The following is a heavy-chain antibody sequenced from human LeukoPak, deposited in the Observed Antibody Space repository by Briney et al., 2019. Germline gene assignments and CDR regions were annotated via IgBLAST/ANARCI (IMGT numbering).Heavy chain of an antibody. J-gene: IGHJ4*02. Sequence: GGSLRLSCTASGFNFKSYGMHWVRQAPDKGLEWVALIRHDESKTDYADSVKGRFTISRDNSKNTVFLQMNGLRPEDTAVYYCARDDYYETSGYYFSLYWGQGALVTVSS. CDR3: ARDDYYETSGYYFSLY. V-gene: IGHV3-30*02. CDR1: GFNFKSYG. CDR2: IRHDESKT. D-gene: IGHD3-22*01.